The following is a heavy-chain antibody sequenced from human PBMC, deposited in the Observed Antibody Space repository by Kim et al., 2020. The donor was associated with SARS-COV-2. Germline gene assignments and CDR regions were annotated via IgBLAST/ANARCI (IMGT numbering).Heavy chain of an antibody. Sequence: PETLSLTCTVSGGSISSSSYYWGWIRQPPGKGLEWIGSIYYSGSTYYNPSLKSRVTISVDTSKNQFSLKLSSVTAADTAVYYCASRYCSGGSCYLGWFDPWGQGTLVTVSS. J-gene: IGHJ5*02. CDR3: ASRYCSGGSCYLGWFDP. V-gene: IGHV4-39*01. CDR2: IYYSGST. D-gene: IGHD2-15*01. CDR1: GGSISSSSYY.